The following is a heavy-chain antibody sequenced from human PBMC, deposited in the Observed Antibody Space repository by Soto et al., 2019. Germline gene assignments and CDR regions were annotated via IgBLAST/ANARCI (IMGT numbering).Heavy chain of an antibody. D-gene: IGHD5-12*01. J-gene: IGHJ3*02. V-gene: IGHV3-23*01. CDR1: GFTFSSYA. CDR2: ISGSGGST. CDR3: AKSFFPPRPYIVATIVDAFDI. Sequence: GGSLRLSCAASGFTFSSYAMSWVRQAPGKGLEWVSAISGSGGSTYYADSVKGRFTISRDNSKNTLYLQMNSLRAEDTAVYYCAKSFFPPRPYIVATIVDAFDIWGQGTMVTVSS.